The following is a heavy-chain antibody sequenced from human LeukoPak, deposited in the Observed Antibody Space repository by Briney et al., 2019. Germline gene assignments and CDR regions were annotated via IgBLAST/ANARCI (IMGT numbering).Heavy chain of an antibody. Sequence: NPSETLSLTCTVPGVSISSYYWSWIRQPAGKGLEWIGRIYSGGSTNYNHSLKSRLTMTVDTSKNQFSLKLTFVTAADTAVYYCARDLDTSGWCNFDYWGQGALVTVSS. J-gene: IGHJ4*02. CDR2: IYSGGST. CDR3: ARDLDTSGWCNFDY. D-gene: IGHD6-19*01. V-gene: IGHV4-4*07. CDR1: GVSISSYY.